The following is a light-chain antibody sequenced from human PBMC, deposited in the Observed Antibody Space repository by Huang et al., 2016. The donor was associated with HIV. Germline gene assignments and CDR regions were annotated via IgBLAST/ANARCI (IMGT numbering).Light chain of an antibody. CDR1: QSVSTY. CDR2: AAS. V-gene: IGKV1-8*01. CDR3: QQYYSFPRT. J-gene: IGKJ3*01. Sequence: AIRITQSPPSLSASVGDRVTITCRASQSVSTYLAWYHQTPGGAPKVLIYAASTLQSGVPSRFRASGSGTYFTLTISGLQSEDFATYFCQQYYSFPRTFGPGTKL.